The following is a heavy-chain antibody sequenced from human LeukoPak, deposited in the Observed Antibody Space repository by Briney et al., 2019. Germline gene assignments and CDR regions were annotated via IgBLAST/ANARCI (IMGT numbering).Heavy chain of an antibody. CDR2: IYYRGST. CDR3: ARAGGTTVTTPLGNYDY. CDR1: GGSISSSSYY. V-gene: IGHV4-39*07. D-gene: IGHD4-17*01. J-gene: IGHJ4*02. Sequence: SETLSLTCTVSGGSISSSSYYWGWIRQPPGKGLEWIGSIYYRGSTYYNPSLKSRVTISVDTSNNQFSLRLSSVTAADTAVYYCARAGGTTVTTPLGNYDYWGQGTLVTVSS.